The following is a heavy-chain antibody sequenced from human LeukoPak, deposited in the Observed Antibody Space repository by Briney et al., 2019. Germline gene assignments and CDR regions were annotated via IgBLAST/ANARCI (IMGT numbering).Heavy chain of an antibody. CDR2: IYRSGST. V-gene: IGHV4-4*02. CDR1: GDSISGSNW. CDR3: ARVPIVVVVAATLPEYYFDY. J-gene: IGHJ4*02. Sequence: PSGTLSLTCAVSGDSISGSNWWSWVRQPPGKGLEWIGEIYRSGSTNYNPSLKSRVTISVDKSKNQFSLKLSSVTAADTAVYYCARVPIVVVVAATLPEYYFDYWGQGTLVTVSS. D-gene: IGHD2-15*01.